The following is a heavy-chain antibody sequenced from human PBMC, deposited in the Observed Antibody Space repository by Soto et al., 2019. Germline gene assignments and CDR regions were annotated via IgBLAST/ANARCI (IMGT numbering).Heavy chain of an antibody. J-gene: IGHJ6*02. Sequence: EVQLVESGGGLVQPGGSLRLSCAASGFTFSSYSMNWVRQAPGKGLEWVSYISSSSSTIYYADSVKGRFTISRDNAKNSLYLQMNSLRDEDTAVYYCARDIYDFRSGYYYYYYYGMDVWGQGTTVTVSS. D-gene: IGHD3-3*01. CDR2: ISSSSSTI. CDR3: ARDIYDFRSGYYYYYYYGMDV. CDR1: GFTFSSYS. V-gene: IGHV3-48*02.